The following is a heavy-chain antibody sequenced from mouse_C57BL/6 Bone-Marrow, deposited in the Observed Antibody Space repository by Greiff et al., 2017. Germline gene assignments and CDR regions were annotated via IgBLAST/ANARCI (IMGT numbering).Heavy chain of an antibody. CDR2: IYPRSGNT. CDR1: GYTFTSYG. J-gene: IGHJ3*01. Sequence: VQLQQSGAELARPGASVKLSCKASGYTFTSYGISWVKQRTGQGLEWIGEIYPRSGNTYSNEKFKGKATLTADKSSSTAYMELRSLTSEDSAVYFCARYDYGWFAYWGQGTLVTVSA. CDR3: ARYDYGWFAY. V-gene: IGHV1-81*01. D-gene: IGHD2-4*01.